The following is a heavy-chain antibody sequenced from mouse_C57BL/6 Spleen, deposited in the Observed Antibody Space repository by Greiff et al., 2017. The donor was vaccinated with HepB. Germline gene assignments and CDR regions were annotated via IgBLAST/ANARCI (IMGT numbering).Heavy chain of an antibody. CDR1: GFTFSSYA. CDR3: TRDGGLPYFDD. V-gene: IGHV5-9-1*02. D-gene: IGHD3-1*01. Sequence: EVQGVESGEGLVKPGGSLKLSCAASGFTFSSYAMSWVRQTPEKRLEWVAYISSGGDYIYYADTVKGRFTISRDNARNTLYLQMSSLKSEDTAMYYCTRDGGLPYFDDWGQGTTLTVSS. J-gene: IGHJ2*01. CDR2: ISSGGDYI.